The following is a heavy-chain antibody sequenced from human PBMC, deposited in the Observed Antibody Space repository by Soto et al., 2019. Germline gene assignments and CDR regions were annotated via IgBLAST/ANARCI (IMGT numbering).Heavy chain of an antibody. D-gene: IGHD6-6*01. CDR2: ISWNSGSI. V-gene: IGHV3-9*01. Sequence: EVQLVESGGGLVQPGRSLRLSCAASGFTFEDYAMHWVRQAPGKGLEWVSGISWNSGSIGYADSVRGRFTISRDNAKNSLYLQMNSLRAEDTALYHCAKDMGLVRPMSAFDIWDQGTMVTVSS. CDR1: GFTFEDYA. CDR3: AKDMGLVRPMSAFDI. J-gene: IGHJ3*02.